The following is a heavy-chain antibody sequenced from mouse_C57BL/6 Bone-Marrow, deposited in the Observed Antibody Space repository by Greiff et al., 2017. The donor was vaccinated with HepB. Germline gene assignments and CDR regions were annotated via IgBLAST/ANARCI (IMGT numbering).Heavy chain of an antibody. V-gene: IGHV1-81*01. CDR3: ARHGSSFYWYFDV. CDR2: IYPGSGNT. J-gene: IGHJ1*03. D-gene: IGHD1-1*01. CDR1: GYTFTSYG. Sequence: VQLQQSGAELARPGASVKLSCKASGYTFTSYGISWVKQRTGQGLEWIGEIYPGSGNTYYNEKFKGKATLTADKSSSTAYMELRSLTSEDSAVYFCARHGSSFYWYFDVWGTGTTVTVSS.